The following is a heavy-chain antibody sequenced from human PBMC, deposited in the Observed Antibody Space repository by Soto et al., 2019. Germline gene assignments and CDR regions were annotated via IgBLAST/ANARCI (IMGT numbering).Heavy chain of an antibody. J-gene: IGHJ4*02. Sequence: EVQLLESGGGLVQPGGSLRLSCAASGFTFSSYAMSWVRQAPGKGLEWVSVISGSGDSTYYADSVKGRFTISRDNSKKTLYLQMNGLRAEDSAVYYCARRGSGSYYDYWGQGTLVTVSS. CDR3: ARRGSGSYYDY. CDR1: GFTFSSYA. V-gene: IGHV3-23*01. CDR2: ISGSGDST. D-gene: IGHD1-26*01.